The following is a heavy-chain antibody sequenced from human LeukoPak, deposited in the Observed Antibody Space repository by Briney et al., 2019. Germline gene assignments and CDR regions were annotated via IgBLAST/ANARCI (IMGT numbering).Heavy chain of an antibody. CDR2: IYYSGST. CDR1: GGSISSSSYY. J-gene: IGHJ4*02. D-gene: IGHD6-6*01. CDR3: ARIKYSSSCDY. V-gene: IGHV4-39*07. Sequence: SETLSLTCTVSGGSISSSSYYWGWIRQPPGKGLECIGSIYYSGSTYYNPSLKSRVTISVDTSKNQFSLKLSFVTAADTAVYYCARIKYSSSCDYWGQGTLVTVSS.